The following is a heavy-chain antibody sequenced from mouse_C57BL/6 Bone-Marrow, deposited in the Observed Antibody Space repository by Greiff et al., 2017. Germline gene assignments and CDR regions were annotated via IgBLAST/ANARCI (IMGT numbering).Heavy chain of an antibody. CDR3: TTRTYYDSWFAY. CDR1: GFNIKDDY. V-gene: IGHV14-4*01. Sequence: EVQLVESGAELVRPGASVKLSCTASGFNIKDDYMHWVKQRPEQGLEWIGWIDPENGDTEYASKFQGKATITADTSSNTAYLQLSSLTSEDTSVYYCTTRTYYDSWFAYWGQGTLVTVSA. J-gene: IGHJ3*01. D-gene: IGHD2-4*01. CDR2: IDPENGDT.